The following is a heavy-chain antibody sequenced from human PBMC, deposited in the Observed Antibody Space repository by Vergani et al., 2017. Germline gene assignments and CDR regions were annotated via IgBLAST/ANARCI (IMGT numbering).Heavy chain of an antibody. V-gene: IGHV3-23*01. CDR2: IICSGGST. Sequence: EVQLLDSAGGLVQPGGSLRLSCAASGFPFLGYAMSWFRPAPGTGLEWVSAIICSGGSTYYAASVKGRFTISRDNSKNPLYLQMNSLRAEDTAVYYCAKDGVGAQGWDYWGQGTLVTVSS. CDR3: AKDGVGAQGWDY. D-gene: IGHD1-26*01. CDR1: GFPFLGYA. J-gene: IGHJ4*02.